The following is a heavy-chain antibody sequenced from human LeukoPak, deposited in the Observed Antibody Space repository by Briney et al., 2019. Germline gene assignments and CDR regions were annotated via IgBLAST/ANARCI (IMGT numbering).Heavy chain of an antibody. D-gene: IGHD2-2*01. CDR2: INSDGSST. CDR3: ARVAGVRTYQLLWFPFDP. V-gene: IGHV3-74*01. J-gene: IGHJ5*02. CDR1: GFTFSSYW. Sequence: GGPLRLSCAASGFTFSSYWMHWARQAPGKGLVWVSRINSDGSSTSYADSVKGRFTISRDNAKNTLYLQMNSLRAEDTAVYYCARVAGVRTYQLLWFPFDPWGQGTLVTVSS.